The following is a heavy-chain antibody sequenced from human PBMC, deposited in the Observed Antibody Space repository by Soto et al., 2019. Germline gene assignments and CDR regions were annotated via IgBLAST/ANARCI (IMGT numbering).Heavy chain of an antibody. CDR3: ARGGEGDAFDI. D-gene: IGHD3-16*01. V-gene: IGHV3-30-3*01. CDR2: ISYDGSNK. J-gene: IGHJ3*02. CDR1: GFTFSSYA. Sequence: QVQLVESGGGVVQPGRSLRLSCAASGFTFSSYAMHWVRQAPGMGLERVAVISYDGSNKYYADSVKGRFTISRDNSKNTLYLQMNSRRAEDTAVYYCARGGEGDAFDIWGQGTMVTVSS.